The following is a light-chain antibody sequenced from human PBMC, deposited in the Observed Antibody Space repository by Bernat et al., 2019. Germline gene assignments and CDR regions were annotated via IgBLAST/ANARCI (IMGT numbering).Light chain of an antibody. Sequence: DIVMTQSPLSLPVTPGEPASISCRSSQSLLHSNGYNYLDWYLQKPGQSPQLLIYLGSNRASGVPESFSGSGSGTDFTLKISRVEAEDVGVYYCMQALQTLLTFGGGTKVEIK. CDR2: LGS. V-gene: IGKV2-28*01. CDR1: QSLLHSNGYNY. CDR3: MQALQTLLT. J-gene: IGKJ4*01.